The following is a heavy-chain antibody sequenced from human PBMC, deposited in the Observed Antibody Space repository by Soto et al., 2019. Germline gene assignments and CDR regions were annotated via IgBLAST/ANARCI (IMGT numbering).Heavy chain of an antibody. V-gene: IGHV3-23*01. D-gene: IGHD6-13*01. Sequence: GGSLRLSCAASGFTFSTYAMSWVRQAPGKGLEWVSTIGGSGGNTYYADSVKGRFTISRDSSENTLYLQINSLRAEDTAVYYCAKKGIAVAGYFDHWGQGTTVTVSS. J-gene: IGHJ4*03. CDR1: GFTFSTYA. CDR2: IGGSGGNT. CDR3: AKKGIAVAGYFDH.